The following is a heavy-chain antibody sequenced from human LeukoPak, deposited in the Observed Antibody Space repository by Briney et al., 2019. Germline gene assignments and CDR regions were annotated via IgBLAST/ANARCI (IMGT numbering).Heavy chain of an antibody. Sequence: PSETLSLTCTVSGGSISSYSWSWIRQPPGKGLEWIGYIYYSGSTNYNPSLKSRVTISVDTSKNQFSLKLSSVIAADTAVYYCARDRSSSWYKGYYYYGMDVWGQGTTVTVSS. V-gene: IGHV4-59*01. CDR3: ARDRSSSWYKGYYYYGMDV. D-gene: IGHD6-13*01. CDR2: IYYSGST. CDR1: GGSISSYS. J-gene: IGHJ6*02.